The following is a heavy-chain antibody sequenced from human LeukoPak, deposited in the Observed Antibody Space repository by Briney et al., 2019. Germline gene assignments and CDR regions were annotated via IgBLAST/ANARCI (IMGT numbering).Heavy chain of an antibody. CDR2: IYYSGYT. CDR1: GGSISSSDYY. CDR3: ASERKTYCSGSGSYPETNWFDP. V-gene: IGHV4-39*01. Sequence: SETLSLTCTVSGGSISSSDYYWAWIRQPPGKGLEWIGSIYYSGYTYYSPSLKSRISISVDTSKNQFSLKLSSVTAAVTAVYFCASERKTYCSGSGSYPETNWFDPWGQGSLVTVSS. D-gene: IGHD3-10*01. J-gene: IGHJ5*02.